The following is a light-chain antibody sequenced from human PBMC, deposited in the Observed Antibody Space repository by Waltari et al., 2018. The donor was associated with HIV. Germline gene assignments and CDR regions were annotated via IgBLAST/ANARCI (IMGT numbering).Light chain of an antibody. CDR3: AAWNDSLSGYV. J-gene: IGLJ1*01. CDR2: RNN. V-gene: IGLV1-47*01. CDR1: SSNIGRNY. Sequence: QSVLTQPPSASGTPGPRVTISCSGSSSNIGRNYVYWYQQLPGTAPKLLIYRNNQRPSGGPDRFSGSKSGTSASLAISGLRSEDEADYYCAAWNDSLSGYVFGTGTKVTV.